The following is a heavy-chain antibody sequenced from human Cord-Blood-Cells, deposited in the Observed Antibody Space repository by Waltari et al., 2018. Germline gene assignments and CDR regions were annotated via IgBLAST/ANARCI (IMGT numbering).Heavy chain of an antibody. Sequence: QVQLQQWGAGLLKPSETLSLTCAVYGGSFSGYYWSWIRQPPGKGLVWIGEINHSGSTNYNPSLKSRVTISVDTSKNQFSLKLSSVTAADTAVYYCAGSSKRQRGYFDYWGQGTLVTVSS. CDR2: INHSGST. J-gene: IGHJ4*02. CDR3: AGSSKRQRGYFDY. CDR1: GGSFSGYY. V-gene: IGHV4-34*01. D-gene: IGHD6-25*01.